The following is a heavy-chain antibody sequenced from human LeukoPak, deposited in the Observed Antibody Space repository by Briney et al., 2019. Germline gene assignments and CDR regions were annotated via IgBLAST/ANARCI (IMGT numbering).Heavy chain of an antibody. V-gene: IGHV1-18*01. CDR2: ISTYNGDT. J-gene: IGHJ3*02. Sequence: ASVKASCKASGYTFSSYGISWVRQAPGQGLEWMGWISTYNGDTNYAQKVQGRVTMTTDTSTSTAYMELRSLRSDDTAVYYCARDWNYVHDDFDIWGQGTMVTVSS. CDR3: ARDWNYVHDDFDI. CDR1: GYTFSSYG. D-gene: IGHD1-7*01.